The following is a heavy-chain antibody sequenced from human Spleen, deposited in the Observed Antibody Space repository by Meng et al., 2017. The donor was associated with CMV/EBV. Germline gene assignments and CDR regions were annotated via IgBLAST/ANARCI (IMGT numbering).Heavy chain of an antibody. CDR2: INSDGGSI. CDR1: GFSFSSFW. Sequence: GESLKISCAASGFSFSSFWMHWVRQAPGKGLVWVSRINSDGGSIRYADSVRGRFTISRDNAKNTVFLQMNSLRVEDTAVYYCVRDTGSSWYGGGDDWGQGTLVTVSS. D-gene: IGHD6-13*01. V-gene: IGHV3-74*01. J-gene: IGHJ4*02. CDR3: VRDTGSSWYGGGDD.